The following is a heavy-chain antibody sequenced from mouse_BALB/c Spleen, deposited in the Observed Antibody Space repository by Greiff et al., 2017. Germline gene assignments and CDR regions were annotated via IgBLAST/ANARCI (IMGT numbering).Heavy chain of an antibody. Sequence: EVKLMESGPGLVKPSQSLSLTCSVTGYSITSGYYWNWIRQFPGNKLEWMGYISYDGSNNYNPSLKNRISITRDTSKNQFFLKLNSVTTEDTATYYCARDYDYGNPMDYWGQGTSVTVSS. J-gene: IGHJ4*01. V-gene: IGHV3-6*02. CDR3: ARDYDYGNPMDY. CDR2: ISYDGSN. CDR1: GYSITSGYY. D-gene: IGHD2-4*01.